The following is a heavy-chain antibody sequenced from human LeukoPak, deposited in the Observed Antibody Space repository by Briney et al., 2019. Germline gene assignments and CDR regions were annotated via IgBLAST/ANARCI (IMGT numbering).Heavy chain of an antibody. CDR1: GFTFSTYW. D-gene: IGHD6-25*01. CDR3: ARAKTLAAAYYYGMDV. V-gene: IGHV3-7*01. CDR2: IKPDGSDK. Sequence: PGGSLRLSCEASGFTFSTYWMSWVRQAPGRGPECVANIKPDGSDKYYVDSMKGRFTISRDNAKNSLYLQMNNLRAEDTAVYYCARAKTLAAAYYYGMDVWGQGTTVTVSS. J-gene: IGHJ6*02.